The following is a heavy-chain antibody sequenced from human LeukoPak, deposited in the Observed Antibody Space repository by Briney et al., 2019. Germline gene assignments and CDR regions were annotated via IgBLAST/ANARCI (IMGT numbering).Heavy chain of an antibody. V-gene: IGHV3-7*01. D-gene: IGHD3-10*01. CDR1: GYTFSNYW. CDR3: ARDHYGSGNYYSFFDY. J-gene: IGHJ4*02. CDR2: IKQDGSER. Sequence: GGSLRLSCAASGYTFSNYWMSWVRQAPGKGLEWVANIKQDGSERNYVDSVKGRFAISRDNAKNSLYLQMNSLRAEDTAVYYCARDHYGSGNYYSFFDYWGQGTLVTVSS.